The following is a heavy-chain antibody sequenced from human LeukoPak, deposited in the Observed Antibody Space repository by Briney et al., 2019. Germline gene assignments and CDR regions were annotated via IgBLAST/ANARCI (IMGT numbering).Heavy chain of an antibody. D-gene: IGHD3-22*01. CDR3: ARLSYYYDSSNFPRGGSFDL. V-gene: IGHV3-48*02. J-gene: IGHJ2*01. CDR2: ISTMTTTI. Sequence: GGSLRLSCAASGFTFSLHSMNWVRQVPGKGLQWISYISTMTTTIHYAEFVKGRFSISIDDAQNSLFLQMNSLRDEDTAVYSCARLSYYYDSSNFPRGGSFDLWGRGTLASVSS. CDR1: GFTFSLHS.